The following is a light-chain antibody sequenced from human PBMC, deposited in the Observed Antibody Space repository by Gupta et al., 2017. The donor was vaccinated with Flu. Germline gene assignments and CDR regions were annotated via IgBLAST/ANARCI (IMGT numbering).Light chain of an antibody. CDR1: EKIYNY. Sequence: GDRVTVTCRASEKIYNYLNWYQHKLGEAPKLLIYAASTWQRGVPSRFSGSGSGTDFTLTISSLQPEDFATYSCQQSYSSPRTFGQGTKVEIK. CDR2: AAS. CDR3: QQSYSSPRT. J-gene: IGKJ1*01. V-gene: IGKV1-39*01.